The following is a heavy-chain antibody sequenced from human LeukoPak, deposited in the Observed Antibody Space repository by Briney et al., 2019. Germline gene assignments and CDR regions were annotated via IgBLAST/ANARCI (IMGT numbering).Heavy chain of an antibody. J-gene: IGHJ5*02. CDR3: ARDSYSGFDP. Sequence: GGSLRLSCAASGFTFSSYSMNWVRQAPGKGLEWVSSIGSSSSYIYYADSVKGRFTISRDNAKSSLYLQMNSLRAEDTAVYYCARDSYSGFDPWGQGTLVTVSS. D-gene: IGHD1-26*01. CDR2: IGSSSSYI. CDR1: GFTFSSYS. V-gene: IGHV3-21*01.